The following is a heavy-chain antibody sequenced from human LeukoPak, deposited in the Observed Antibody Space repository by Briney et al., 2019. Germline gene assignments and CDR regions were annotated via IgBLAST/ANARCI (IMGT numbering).Heavy chain of an antibody. CDR1: GFTFSSYG. D-gene: IGHD6-19*01. J-gene: IGHJ4*02. CDR2: ISGGSSTI. CDR3: AKQGAGIRD. Sequence: GGSLRLSCAASGFTFSSYGMHWVRQAPGKGLEWISYISGGSSTIYYADSVKGRFTISRDNAKNSLYLQMNSLRAEDTAVYYCAKQGAGIRDWGQGTLVTVSS. V-gene: IGHV3-48*01.